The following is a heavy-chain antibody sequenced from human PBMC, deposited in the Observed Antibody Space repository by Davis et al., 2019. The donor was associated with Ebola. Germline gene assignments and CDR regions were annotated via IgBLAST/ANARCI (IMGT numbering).Heavy chain of an antibody. D-gene: IGHD3-10*01. V-gene: IGHV3-9*01. Sequence: PGGSLRLSCAASGFTFDDYAMHWVRQAPGKGLEWVSGISWNSGSIGYADSVKGRFTISRDNAKNSLYLQMNSLRAEDTALYYCAKQIWFGELSRPWAFDIWGQGTMVTVSS. CDR2: ISWNSGSI. CDR1: GFTFDDYA. CDR3: AKQIWFGELSRPWAFDI. J-gene: IGHJ3*02.